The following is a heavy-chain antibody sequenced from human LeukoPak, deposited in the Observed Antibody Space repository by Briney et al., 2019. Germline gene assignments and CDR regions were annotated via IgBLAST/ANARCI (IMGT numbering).Heavy chain of an antibody. V-gene: IGHV4-28*01. D-gene: IGHD6-25*01. CDR2: IHHSGNRFESGST. CDR1: GYSISNTNY. CDR3: ARNSSGGFFNV. J-gene: IGHJ1*01. Sequence: SETLSLTCTVSGYSISNTNYWGWIRPSPGKGLEWIGSIHHSGNRFESGSTHYNPSLRGRVTVSADTSKNQFSLMLRDVTAADTAVYFCARNSSGGFFNVWGQGTLVTVSS.